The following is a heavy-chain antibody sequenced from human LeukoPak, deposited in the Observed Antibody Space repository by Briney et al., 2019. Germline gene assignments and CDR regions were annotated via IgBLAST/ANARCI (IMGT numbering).Heavy chain of an antibody. CDR3: ARDSSSGTGYYYYYYGMDV. D-gene: IGHD6-6*01. J-gene: IGHJ6*02. V-gene: IGHV1-3*01. Sequence: ASVKVSCKASGYTFTSYAMHWVRQAPGQRLEWMGWINAGNGNTKYSQKFQGRVTITRDTSASTAYMELSSLRSEDTAVYYCARDSSSGTGYYYYYYGMDVWGQGTTVTVS. CDR2: INAGNGNT. CDR1: GYTFTSYA.